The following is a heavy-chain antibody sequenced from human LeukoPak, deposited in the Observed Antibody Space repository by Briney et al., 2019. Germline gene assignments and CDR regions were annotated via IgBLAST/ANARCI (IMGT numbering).Heavy chain of an antibody. CDR3: ARDYDGYSFLPEY. D-gene: IGHD5-24*01. J-gene: IGHJ4*02. CDR2: ISTTSTYV. V-gene: IGHV3-21*01. Sequence: GGSLRLSCAASGFTFSTYSMNWVRQAPGKGLEWVSSISTTSTYVYYADSVKGRFTISRDNAKNSLYLQMNSLRAEDTAVYYCARDYDGYSFLPEYWGQGTQVTVSS. CDR1: GFTFSTYS.